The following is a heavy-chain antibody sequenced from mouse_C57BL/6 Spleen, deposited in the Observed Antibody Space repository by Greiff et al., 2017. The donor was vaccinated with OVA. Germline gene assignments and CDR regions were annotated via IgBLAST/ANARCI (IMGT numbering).Heavy chain of an antibody. Sequence: EVQVVESGGGLVKPGGSLKLSCAASGFTFSDYGMHWVRQAPEKGLEWVAYISSGSSTIYYADTVKGRFTISRDYAKNTLFLHMTSLRAEDTAMYYCARRVDYYINYVAYGGQGTLVTVAA. V-gene: IGHV5-17*01. CDR2: ISSGSSTI. CDR1: GFTFSDYG. CDR3: ARRVDYYINYVAY. D-gene: IGHD2-5*01. J-gene: IGHJ3*01.